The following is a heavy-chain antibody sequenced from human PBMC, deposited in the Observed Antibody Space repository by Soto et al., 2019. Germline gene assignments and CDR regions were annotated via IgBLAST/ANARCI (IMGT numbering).Heavy chain of an antibody. V-gene: IGHV1-46*01. D-gene: IGHD5-12*01. CDR3: ARAPRHGYNNDAFDI. Sequence: QVQLVQSGAEVQKPGASVKVSCKASGYTFSNYYMHWVRQAPGQGLEWMGIINPRGGSTSYAQKFQGRVTMTRDTSTSTVYMELSSLRFEDTAVYYCARAPRHGYNNDAFDIWGQGTMVTVSS. J-gene: IGHJ3*02. CDR1: GYTFSNYY. CDR2: INPRGGST.